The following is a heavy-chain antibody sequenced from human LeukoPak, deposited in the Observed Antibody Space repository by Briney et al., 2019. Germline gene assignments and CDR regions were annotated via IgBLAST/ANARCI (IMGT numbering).Heavy chain of an antibody. CDR1: GFTFSSYE. D-gene: IGHD3-10*02. CDR3: AELGITMIGGV. J-gene: IGHJ6*04. CDR2: ISSSGSTI. V-gene: IGHV3-48*03. Sequence: GGSLRLSCAASGFTFSSYEMNWVRQAPGKGLEWVSYISSSGSTIYYADSVKGRFTISRDNAKNSLYLQMNSLRAEDTAVYYCAELGITMIGGVWGKEATVTISS.